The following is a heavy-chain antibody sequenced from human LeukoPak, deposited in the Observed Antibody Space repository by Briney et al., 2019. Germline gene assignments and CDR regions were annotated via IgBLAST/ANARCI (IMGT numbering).Heavy chain of an antibody. CDR1: GYTFTSYA. J-gene: IGHJ4*02. CDR2: INTNTGNP. Sequence: ASVKVSCKASGYTFTSYAMNWVRQAPGQGLEWMGWINTNTGNPTYAQGFTGRFVFSLDTSVSAAYLQISSLKAEDTAVYYCARGGTVFWNPRDKFDYWGQGTLVTVSS. V-gene: IGHV7-4-1*02. CDR3: ARGGTVFWNPRDKFDY. D-gene: IGHD3-3*01.